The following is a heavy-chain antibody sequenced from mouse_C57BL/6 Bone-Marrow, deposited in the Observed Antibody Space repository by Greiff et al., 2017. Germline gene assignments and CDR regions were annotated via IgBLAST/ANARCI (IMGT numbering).Heavy chain of an antibody. CDR3: ARLEFDGGSGDWCFDV. CDR2: IYPRDGST. J-gene: IGHJ1*03. Sequence: VQLQQSGPELVKPGASVKLSCKASGYTFTSYDINWVKQRPGQGLEWIGWIYPRDGSTKYNEKFKGKATLTVDPASSTAYMELHSLTSEDSAVYFGARLEFDGGSGDWCFDVWGTGTTVTVSS. V-gene: IGHV1-85*01. CDR1: GYTFTSYD. D-gene: IGHD1-1*02.